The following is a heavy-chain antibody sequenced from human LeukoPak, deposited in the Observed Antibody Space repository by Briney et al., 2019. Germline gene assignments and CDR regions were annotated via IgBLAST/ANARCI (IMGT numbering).Heavy chain of an antibody. Sequence: GGSLRLSCAASGFTFSSYWMHWVRQAPGKGLVWVSRIISDGTSTNYADSVKGRFTISRDNLKNTLYLQMNSLRAEDTAVYYCAKDRSSGYYPDAFDIWGQGTMVTVSS. V-gene: IGHV3-74*01. CDR3: AKDRSSGYYPDAFDI. CDR1: GFTFSSYW. CDR2: IISDGTST. D-gene: IGHD3-22*01. J-gene: IGHJ3*02.